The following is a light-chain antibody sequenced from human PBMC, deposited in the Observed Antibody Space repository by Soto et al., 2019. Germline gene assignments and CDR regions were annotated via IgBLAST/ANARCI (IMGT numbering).Light chain of an antibody. J-gene: IGLJ1*01. V-gene: IGLV2-23*01. CDR1: SSDVGAYDA. CDR3: CSSAPESTYV. Sequence: QSALAQPASVSGSPGQSITISCTGTSSDVGAYDAVSWYQQHPGKAPQVIIYRGTKRPSGVSTRFSGSVSGNTASLTVSGHQAEDEAEYFCCSSAPESTYVFGTGTKVTVL. CDR2: RGT.